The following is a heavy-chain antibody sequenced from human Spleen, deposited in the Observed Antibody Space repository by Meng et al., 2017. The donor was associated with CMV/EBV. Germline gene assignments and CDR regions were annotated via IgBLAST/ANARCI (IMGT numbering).Heavy chain of an antibody. V-gene: IGHV3-48*04. CDR1: GFTFSSYS. CDR3: ARVTGSYYSRAIDY. J-gene: IGHJ4*02. D-gene: IGHD1-26*01. Sequence: GESLKISCAASGFTFSSYSMNWVRQAPGKGLEWVSYISSSSTIYYADSVKGRFTISRDNAKNSLYLQMNSLRAEDTAVYYCARVTGSYYSRAIDYWGQGTLVTVSS. CDR2: ISSSSTI.